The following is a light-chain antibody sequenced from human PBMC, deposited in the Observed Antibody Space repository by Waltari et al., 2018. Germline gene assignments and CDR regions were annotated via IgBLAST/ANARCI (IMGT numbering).Light chain of an antibody. Sequence: DILMTQSPDSLAVSLGERATINCKSSQSVLYSSSNKNHLASYQQKPGQPPRLLISWASSRESGVPDRFSGSGSGTDFTLTISGLQTEDVAVYYCQQYYSTPLTFGPGTKVDI. CDR1: QSVLYSSSNKNH. CDR2: WAS. J-gene: IGKJ3*01. CDR3: QQYYSTPLT. V-gene: IGKV4-1*01.